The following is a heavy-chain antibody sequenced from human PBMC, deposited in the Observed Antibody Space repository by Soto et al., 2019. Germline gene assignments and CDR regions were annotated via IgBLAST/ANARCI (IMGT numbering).Heavy chain of an antibody. CDR3: VKKSCSHKRRYTGWFFDL. V-gene: IGHV3-9*01. CDR2: ISWNSGDK. J-gene: IGHJ2*01. Sequence: GGSLRLSCEASGFIFEDYDMHWVRQPPGKGLQWVSGISWNSGDKDYGDSVKGRFTISRDNAKNSLDLQMSSLRVEDTATYYCVKKSCSHKRRYTGWFFDLWGRGTLVTVSS. D-gene: IGHD3-16*02. CDR1: GFIFEDYD.